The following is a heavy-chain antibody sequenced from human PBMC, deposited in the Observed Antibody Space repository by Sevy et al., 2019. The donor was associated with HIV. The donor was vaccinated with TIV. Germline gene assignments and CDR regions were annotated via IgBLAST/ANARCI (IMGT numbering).Heavy chain of an antibody. J-gene: IGHJ4*02. V-gene: IGHV3-7*01. CDR2: INRDGSEK. Sequence: GGSLRLSCAASVFTFRSHWTTWVRQAPGKGPEWVANINRDGSEKSYVDSVKGRFTISRDDAKNSLYLQMNRLRVEDTAMYYCASDYYWGQGTLVTVSS. CDR1: VFTFRSHW. CDR3: ASDYY.